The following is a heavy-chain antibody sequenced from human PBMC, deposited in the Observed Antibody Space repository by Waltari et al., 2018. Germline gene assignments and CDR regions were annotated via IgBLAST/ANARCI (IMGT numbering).Heavy chain of an antibody. J-gene: IGHJ4*02. CDR1: GDSINNYY. V-gene: IGHV4-59*01. D-gene: IGHD3-3*01. Sequence: QVQLQESGPGLVKPSETLSLTFAVSGDSINNYYWNWMRQPPGKELEWIGYIAYNGRTNYNPSLKSRVTISVDTSKTQFSLKLTSVTAADTAVYYCGRSYDFWSGYPLDYWGPGSLVTVSS. CDR3: GRSYDFWSGYPLDY. CDR2: IAYNGRT.